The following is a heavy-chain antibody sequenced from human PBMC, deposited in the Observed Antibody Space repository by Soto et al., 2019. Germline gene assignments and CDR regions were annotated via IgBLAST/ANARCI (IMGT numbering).Heavy chain of an antibody. V-gene: IGHV4-59*08. CDR1: GGSISSYY. CDR3: AIHARFSSFPDHLAY. CDR2: IYYSGST. Sequence: PSETLSLTCTVSGGSISSYYWSWIRQPPGKGLEWIGCIYYSGSTNYNPSLKSRVTISVDTSKNQFSVKLSSVTAADTAVYYCAIHARFSSFPDHLAYCGQGSLVPVSS. D-gene: IGHD6-13*01. J-gene: IGHJ1*01.